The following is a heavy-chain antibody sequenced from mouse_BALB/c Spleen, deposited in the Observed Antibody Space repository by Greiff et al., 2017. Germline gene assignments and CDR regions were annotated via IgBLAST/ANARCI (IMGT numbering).Heavy chain of an antibody. CDR2: INPYNGDT. CDR1: GYSFTGYF. J-gene: IGHJ2*01. Sequence: VQLQQSGPELVKPGASVKISCKASGYSFTGYFMNWVMQSHGKSLEWIGRINPYNGDTFYNQKFKGKATLTVDKSSSTAHMELRSLASEDSAVYYCARDGILRNYFDYWGQGTTLTVSS. V-gene: IGHV1-20*02. CDR3: ARDGILRNYFDY. D-gene: IGHD1-1*01.